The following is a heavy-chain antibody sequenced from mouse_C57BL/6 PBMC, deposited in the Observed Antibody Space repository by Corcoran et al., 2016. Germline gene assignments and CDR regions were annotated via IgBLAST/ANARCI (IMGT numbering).Heavy chain of an antibody. D-gene: IGHD1-1*01. CDR1: GFNIKDYY. CDR2: SDPEDGDT. Sequence: EIQLQQSGAELVRPGASVKLSCTASGFNIKDYYMHWVKKSPEQGLEWIGRSDPEDGDTEYAPKFQGKATMTADTSSNTAYLQLSSLTSEDTAVYYCTTEVAYSSSYYYAMDYWGQGTSVTVSS. V-gene: IGHV14-1*01. J-gene: IGHJ4*01. CDR3: TTEVAYSSSYYYAMDY.